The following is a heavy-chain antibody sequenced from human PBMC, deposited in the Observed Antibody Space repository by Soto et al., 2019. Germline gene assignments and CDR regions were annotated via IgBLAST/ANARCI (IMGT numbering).Heavy chain of an antibody. Sequence: ASVKVSCKASGYTFGSYAMHWARQAPGQRLEWMGWISSGNDNTKYSQKFQDRVTITRDTSASTAYMELSSLTFEDTAVYYCARDEGVASGNWGQGTLVTVSS. CDR3: ARDEGVASGN. V-gene: IGHV1-3*04. CDR1: GYTFGSYA. CDR2: ISSGNDNT. J-gene: IGHJ4*02. D-gene: IGHD6-19*01.